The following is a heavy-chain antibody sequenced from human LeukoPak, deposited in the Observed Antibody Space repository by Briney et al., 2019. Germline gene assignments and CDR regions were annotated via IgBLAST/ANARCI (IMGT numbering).Heavy chain of an antibody. CDR2: INHSGST. D-gene: IGHD3-22*01. CDR1: GGSFSGYY. CDR3: TRDFNYYDSSGYPLP. V-gene: IGHV4-34*01. J-gene: IGHJ5*02. Sequence: SETLSLTCAVYGGSFSGYYWSWIRQPPGKGLEWIGEINHSGSTNYNPTLKSRVTTSVDTTKNQFSLKLSFVTAADTAVYYCTRDFNYYDSSGYPLPWGQGTLVTVSS.